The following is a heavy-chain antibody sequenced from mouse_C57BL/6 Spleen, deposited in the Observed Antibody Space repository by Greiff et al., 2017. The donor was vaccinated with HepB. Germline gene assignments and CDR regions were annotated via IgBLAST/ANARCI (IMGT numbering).Heavy chain of an antibody. D-gene: IGHD4-1*01. CDR1: GFTFSRYA. V-gene: IGHV5-9-1*02. Sequence: EVKLVESGEGLVKPGGSLKLSCAASGFTFSRYAMSWVRQTPAKRLAWVAYISSGGAYIYYADTVKGRFTISRDNARNTLYLQMRSLKSEDTAMYYCTRVWDWDVDDAMDYWGQGTSVTVSS. CDR3: TRVWDWDVDDAMDY. CDR2: ISSGGAYI. J-gene: IGHJ4*01.